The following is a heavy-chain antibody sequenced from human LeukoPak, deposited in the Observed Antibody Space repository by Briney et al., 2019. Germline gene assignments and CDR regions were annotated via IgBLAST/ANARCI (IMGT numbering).Heavy chain of an antibody. CDR2: IYHSGST. Sequence: SETLSLTCAVSGGSISSGGYSWSWIRQPPGKGLEWIGYIYHSGSTYYNPSLKSRVTISVDRSKNQFSLKLSSATAADTAVYYCARRDDSRGDWFDPWGQGTLVTVSS. CDR1: GGSISSGGYS. D-gene: IGHD3-22*01. V-gene: IGHV4-30-2*01. J-gene: IGHJ5*02. CDR3: ARRDDSRGDWFDP.